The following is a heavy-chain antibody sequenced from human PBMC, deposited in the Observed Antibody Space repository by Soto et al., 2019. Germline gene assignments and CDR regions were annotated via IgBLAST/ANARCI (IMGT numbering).Heavy chain of an antibody. CDR3: AREGVAPYYYYGMDV. CDR1: GYTFTRSG. J-gene: IGHJ6*02. Sequence: QVQLEQSGAEVKKPGASVKVSCKASGYTFTRSGISWVRQAPGQGPEWMGRISSYNGDTNYAQTFQGRVTMTTDTSTSTAYMELGSLRSDDTAVYYCAREGVAPYYYYGMDVWGQGTPVTVSS. D-gene: IGHD5-12*01. V-gene: IGHV1-18*01. CDR2: ISSYNGDT.